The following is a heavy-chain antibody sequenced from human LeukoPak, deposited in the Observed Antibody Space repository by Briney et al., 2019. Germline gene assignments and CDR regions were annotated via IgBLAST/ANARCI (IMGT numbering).Heavy chain of an antibody. CDR3: ARAYSGYVFDY. CDR1: GGSISSYY. D-gene: IGHD5-12*01. V-gene: IGHV4-59*01. Sequence: SETLSLTCTVSGGSISSYYWSWIRQPPGKELAWIGYIYYSGSTNCNPSLKSRVTISVDTSKNQFSLKLSSVTAADTAVYYCARAYSGYVFDYWGQGTLVTVSS. J-gene: IGHJ4*02. CDR2: IYYSGST.